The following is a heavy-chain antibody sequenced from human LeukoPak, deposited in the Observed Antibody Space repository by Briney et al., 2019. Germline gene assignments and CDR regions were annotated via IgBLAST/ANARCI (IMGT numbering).Heavy chain of an antibody. D-gene: IGHD3-10*01. CDR2: INHSGST. V-gene: IGHV4-34*01. CDR1: GGSFSGYY. J-gene: IGHJ3*01. Sequence: SETLSLTCAVYGGSFSGYYWSWIRQPPGKGLEWIGEINHSGSTNYNPSLKSRVTISVDTSKNQFSLKLSSVTVADTAVSYCALMAGSAGGDFWDKGKMVTVSS. CDR3: ALMAGSAGGDF.